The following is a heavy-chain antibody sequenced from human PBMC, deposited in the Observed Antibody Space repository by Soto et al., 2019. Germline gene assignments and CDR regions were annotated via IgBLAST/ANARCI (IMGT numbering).Heavy chain of an antibody. CDR3: ARGGRIAAQLYYYYYYMDV. CDR2: INPNNGST. Sequence: GASVKVSCKASGYTFSSYYMHWVRQAPGQGLEWMGIINPNNGSTSYAQKLQGRVTMTTDTSTSTAYMELRSLRSDDTAVYYCARGGRIAAQLYYYYYYMDVWGKGTTVTVSS. CDR1: GYTFSSYY. D-gene: IGHD6-6*01. J-gene: IGHJ6*03. V-gene: IGHV1-46*01.